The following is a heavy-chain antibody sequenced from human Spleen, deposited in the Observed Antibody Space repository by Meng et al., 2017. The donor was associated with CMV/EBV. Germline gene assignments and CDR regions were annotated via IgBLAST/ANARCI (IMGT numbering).Heavy chain of an antibody. CDR1: GGSFSGYY. V-gene: IGHV4-34*01. D-gene: IGHD3-10*01. Sequence: SETLSLTCAVYGGSFSGYYWSWIRQPPGKGLEWIGEINHSGSTNYNPSLKSRVTISVDTSKNQFSLKLSSVTAADTAVYYCARDKTRYYYGSGSPYQDYWGQGTLVTVSS. CDR2: INHSGST. CDR3: ARDKTRYYYGSGSPYQDY. J-gene: IGHJ4*02.